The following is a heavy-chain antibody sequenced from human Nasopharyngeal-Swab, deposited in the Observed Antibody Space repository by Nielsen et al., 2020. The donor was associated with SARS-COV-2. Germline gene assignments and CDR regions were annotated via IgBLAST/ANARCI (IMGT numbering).Heavy chain of an antibody. CDR2: INHSGST. Sequence: SETLSLTCCVYGGSFTSYYWGWNRHPPGKGMEWIAEINHSGSTNSNPSLTSRVTISVDTSKNQFSLKLSSVTAAATAVYYCARGLSGIVPAPILGLGPYYSYYYMDVWGKGTTVTVSS. J-gene: IGHJ6*03. V-gene: IGHV4-34*01. D-gene: IGHD2-2*01. CDR1: GGSFTSYY. CDR3: ARGLSGIVPAPILGLGPYYSYYYMDV.